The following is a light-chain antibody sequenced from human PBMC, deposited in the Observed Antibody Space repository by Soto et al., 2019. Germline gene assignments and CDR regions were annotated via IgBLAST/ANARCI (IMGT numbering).Light chain of an antibody. CDR1: QSISSTH. Sequence: ETVLTQSPGTLSLSPGERATLSCRASQSISSTHLAWYQQKSGQAPRLLIYGASSRATGIPDRFSGSGSGTDCTLTITRLEPEDFAVYYCHQYATSDMDTFGQGTKLEIK. J-gene: IGKJ2*01. CDR3: HQYATSDMDT. V-gene: IGKV3-20*01. CDR2: GAS.